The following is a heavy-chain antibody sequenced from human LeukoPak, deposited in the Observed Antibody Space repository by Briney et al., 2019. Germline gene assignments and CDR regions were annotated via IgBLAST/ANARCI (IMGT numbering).Heavy chain of an antibody. CDR2: INPNSGGT. CDR3: ARAYCGGDCYSNFDY. CDR1: GGTFSSYA. J-gene: IGHJ4*02. D-gene: IGHD2-21*02. Sequence: ASVKVSCKASGGTFSSYAISWVRQAPGQGLEWMGWINPNSGGTNYAQKFQGRVTMTRDTSISTAYMELSRLRSDDTAVYYCARAYCGGDCYSNFDYWGQGTLVTVSS. V-gene: IGHV1-2*02.